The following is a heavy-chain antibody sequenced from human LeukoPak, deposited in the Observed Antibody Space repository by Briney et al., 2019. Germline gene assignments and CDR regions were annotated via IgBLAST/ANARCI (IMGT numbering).Heavy chain of an antibody. CDR1: GFTFSSYS. J-gene: IGHJ6*03. Sequence: GGSLRLSCAASGFTFSSYSMNWVRQAPGKGLEWVSSISSSSSYIYYADSVKGRFTISRDNAKNSLYLQMNSLRAEDTAVYYCAREIILRFLEWPQRTHGAYYMDVWGEGTTVTVSS. V-gene: IGHV3-21*01. CDR2: ISSSSSYI. CDR3: AREIILRFLEWPQRTHGAYYMDV. D-gene: IGHD3-3*01.